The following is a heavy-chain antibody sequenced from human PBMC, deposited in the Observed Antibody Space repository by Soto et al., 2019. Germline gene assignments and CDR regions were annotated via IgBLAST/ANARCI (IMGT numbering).Heavy chain of an antibody. V-gene: IGHV3-30*18. CDR3: AKRRAVAAPYYHYGMDV. Sequence: PGGSLRLSCAASGFTFSSYGMHWVRQAPGKGLEWVAVISYDGSNKYYADSVKGRFTISRDNSKNTLYLQMNSLRAEDTAVYYCAKRRAVAAPYYHYGMDVWGQGTTVTVSS. CDR2: ISYDGSNK. J-gene: IGHJ6*02. CDR1: GFTFSSYG. D-gene: IGHD6-19*01.